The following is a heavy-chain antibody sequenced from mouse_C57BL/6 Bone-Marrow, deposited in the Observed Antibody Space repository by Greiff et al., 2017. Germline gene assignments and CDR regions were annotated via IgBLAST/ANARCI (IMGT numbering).Heavy chain of an antibody. CDR1: GYAFSSSW. CDR2: IYPGDGDT. V-gene: IGHV1-82*01. J-gene: IGHJ3*01. D-gene: IGHD1-1*01. CDR3: ARGYGSSSFAY. Sequence: QVQLQQSGPELVKPGASVKISCKASGYAFSSSWMNWVKQRPGKGLEWIGRIYPGDGDTNYNGKFKGKATLTADKSSSTAYMQLSSLTSEDSAVYVCARGYGSSSFAYWGQGTLVTVSA.